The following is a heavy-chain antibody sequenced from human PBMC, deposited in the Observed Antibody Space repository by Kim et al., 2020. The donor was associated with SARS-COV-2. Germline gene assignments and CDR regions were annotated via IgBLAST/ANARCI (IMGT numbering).Heavy chain of an antibody. CDR2: IYPGDSDT. Sequence: GESLKISCKGSGYSFATYWIGWVRQMPGKGLEWMGIIYPGDSDTRYRPSFQGQVTFSADKSISTAYLQRSSLKASDTVMYFCARHNGQWAFDILGQGTMVTLSS. CDR3: ARHNGQWAFDI. J-gene: IGHJ3*02. D-gene: IGHD6-19*01. CDR1: GYSFATYW. V-gene: IGHV5-51*01.